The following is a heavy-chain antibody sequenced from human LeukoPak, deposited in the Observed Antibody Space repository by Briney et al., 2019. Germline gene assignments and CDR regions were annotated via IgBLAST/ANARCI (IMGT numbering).Heavy chain of an antibody. Sequence: GGSLRLSCAASGFTVSSHYMSWVRQAPGKGLEWVSAISGSGGSTYYADSVKGRFTISRDNSKNTLYLQMNSLRAEDTAVYYCAKARIAVAGCFDYWGQGTLVTVSS. J-gene: IGHJ4*02. V-gene: IGHV3-23*01. CDR1: GFTVSSHY. CDR3: AKARIAVAGCFDY. CDR2: ISGSGGST. D-gene: IGHD6-19*01.